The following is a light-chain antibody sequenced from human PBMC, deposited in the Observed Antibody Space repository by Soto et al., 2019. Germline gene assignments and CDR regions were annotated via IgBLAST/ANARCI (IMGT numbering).Light chain of an antibody. CDR1: RTDVGRYNY. CDR3: TSYTSDSTYV. J-gene: IGLJ1*01. CDR2: DVS. V-gene: IGLV2-14*01. Sequence: QSVLNPPASLFGGPGQSITRSCTGTRTDVGRYNYVSWYQQHPGKAPKLMVYDVSNRPSWVSNRFSGSKSGITASLTISGLQAEDEGDYYCTSYTSDSTYVFGTGTKAT.